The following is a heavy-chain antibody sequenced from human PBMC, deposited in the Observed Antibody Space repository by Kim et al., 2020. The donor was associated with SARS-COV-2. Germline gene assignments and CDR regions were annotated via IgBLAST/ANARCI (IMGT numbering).Heavy chain of an antibody. CDR1: GGTFSSYA. CDR2: IIPIFGTA. J-gene: IGHJ5*02. D-gene: IGHD2-2*01. V-gene: IGHV1-69*13. Sequence: SVKVSCKASGGTFSSYAISWVRQAPGQGLEWMGGIIPIFGTANYAQKFQGRVTITADESTSTAYMELSSLRSEDTAVYYCARGLSHRVPAANGGWFDPWGQGTLVTVSS. CDR3: ARGLSHRVPAANGGWFDP.